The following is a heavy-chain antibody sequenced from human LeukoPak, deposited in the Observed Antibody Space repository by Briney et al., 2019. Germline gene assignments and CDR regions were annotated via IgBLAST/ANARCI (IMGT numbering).Heavy chain of an antibody. CDR3: ARDSSGWPETDY. V-gene: IGHV1-46*01. Sequence: ASVKVSCKASGYTFTSYYMHWVRQAPGQGLEWMGVINPSGGSTSYAQKFQGRVTMTRDTSTSTVYMELSSLRSEDTAVYYCARDSSGWPETDYWGQGTLVTVSS. D-gene: IGHD6-19*01. J-gene: IGHJ4*02. CDR1: GYTFTSYY. CDR2: INPSGGST.